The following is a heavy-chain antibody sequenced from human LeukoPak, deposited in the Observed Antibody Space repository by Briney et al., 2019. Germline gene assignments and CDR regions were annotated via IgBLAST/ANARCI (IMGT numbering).Heavy chain of an antibody. CDR3: ARDPGDCSGGSCYSLDYFDY. CDR2: IIPIFGTA. CDR1: GGTFSSYA. V-gene: IGHV1-69*01. D-gene: IGHD2-15*01. J-gene: IGHJ4*02. Sequence: SVKVSFKASGGTFSSYAISWVRQAPGPGLEWMGGIIPIFGTANYAQKFQGRVTITADESTSTAYMELSSLRSEDTAVYYCARDPGDCSGGSCYSLDYFDYWGQGTLVTVSS.